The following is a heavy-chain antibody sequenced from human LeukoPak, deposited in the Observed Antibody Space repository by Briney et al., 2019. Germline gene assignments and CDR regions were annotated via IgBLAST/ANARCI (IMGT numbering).Heavy chain of an antibody. CDR1: GFTFNGYE. Sequence: TGGPWRFSGAASGFTFNGYEMTGVRKSPGRGRKWLSYSSSSGGITHYADSVKGRFTISRDNAKNLLYLQMSSLRVEDTATYFCARDGVVNSLDFWGQGTLVTVSS. CDR2: SSSSGGIT. CDR3: ARDGVVNSLDF. V-gene: IGHV3-48*03. J-gene: IGHJ4*02. D-gene: IGHD3-3*01.